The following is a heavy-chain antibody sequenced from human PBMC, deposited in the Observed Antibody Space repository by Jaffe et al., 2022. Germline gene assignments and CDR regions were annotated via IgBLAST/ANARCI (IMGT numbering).Heavy chain of an antibody. Sequence: QVQLQQWGAGLLKPSETLSLTCAVYGGSFSGYYWSWIRQPPGKGLEWIGEINHSGSTNYNPSLKSRVTISVDTSKNQFSLKLSSVTAADTAVYYCAFAYGSGSPFYYYYMDVWGKGTTVTVSS. CDR3: AFAYGSGSPFYYYYMDV. D-gene: IGHD3-10*01. CDR2: INHSGST. J-gene: IGHJ6*03. V-gene: IGHV4-34*01. CDR1: GGSFSGYY.